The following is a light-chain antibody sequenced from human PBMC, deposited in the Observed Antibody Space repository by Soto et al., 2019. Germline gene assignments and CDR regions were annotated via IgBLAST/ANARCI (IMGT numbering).Light chain of an antibody. CDR1: SSDIGAYNF. V-gene: IGLV2-14*03. CDR2: DVN. Sequence: QAVVTQPASVSGSPGQSITISCTGTSSDIGAYNFVSWYQQHPGKAPTLMLYDVNIRPSGVSNRFSGSKSGNTASLTISGLQAEDEADYYCTSWTTSTTMIFGGGTKVTVL. J-gene: IGLJ2*01. CDR3: TSWTTSTTMI.